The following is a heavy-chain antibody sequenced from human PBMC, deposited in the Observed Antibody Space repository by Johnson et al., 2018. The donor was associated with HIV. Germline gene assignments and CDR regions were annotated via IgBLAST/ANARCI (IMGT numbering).Heavy chain of an antibody. Sequence: QVQLVESGGGVVQPGGSLKLSCAASGFTFSDHWMYWVRQAPVKGLEYVSAISSNGGSTYSAHYVKDMQTRRVTISRDNSKNTLYLQMNSLRAEDTAVYYCARGGYGEVFDIWGQGTMVTVSS. D-gene: IGHD4-17*01. V-gene: IGHV3-64*04. CDR2: ISSNGGST. J-gene: IGHJ3*02. CDR1: GFTFSDHW. CDR3: ARGGYGEVFDI.